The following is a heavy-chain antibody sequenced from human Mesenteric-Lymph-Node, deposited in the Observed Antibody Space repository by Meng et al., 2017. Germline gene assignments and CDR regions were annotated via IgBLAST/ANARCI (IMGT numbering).Heavy chain of an antibody. CDR3: ARGPDEYSSSWYKARYGMDV. CDR1: GYTFTNYY. D-gene: IGHD6-13*01. CDR2: INPSVGTT. J-gene: IGHJ6*02. V-gene: IGHV1-46*04. Sequence: ASVKVSCKASGYTFTNYYMHWVRQAPGQGLEWMGIINPSVGTTSCAQKLQDRVTMTRDTSTSTIYMELSSLTSDDTAVYYCARGPDEYSSSWYKARYGMDVWGQGTTVTVSS.